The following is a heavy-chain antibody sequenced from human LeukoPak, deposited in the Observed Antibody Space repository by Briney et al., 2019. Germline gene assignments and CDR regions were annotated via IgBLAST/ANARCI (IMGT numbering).Heavy chain of an antibody. V-gene: IGHV4-59*01. D-gene: IGHD4-17*01. CDR1: GGSLSGYY. Sequence: PSETLSLTCTVSGGSLSGYYWSWIRQPPGKGLEWIGYIDYSGSTDYNPSLTSRITISVATSKNQFSLKLSSVTAADTAVYYCARTASTVTTAIDYWGRGTLVIVSS. J-gene: IGHJ4*02. CDR2: IDYSGST. CDR3: ARTASTVTTAIDY.